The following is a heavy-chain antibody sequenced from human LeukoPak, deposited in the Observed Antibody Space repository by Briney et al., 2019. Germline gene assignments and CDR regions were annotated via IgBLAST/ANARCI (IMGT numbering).Heavy chain of an antibody. CDR2: VKYGGSTT. D-gene: IGHD3-9*01. CDR1: GFTFSAYW. V-gene: IGHV3-74*01. CDR3: ARDLDWLLFDY. Sequence: GGSLRLSCAASGFTFSAYWMHWVRQAPGKGLVWVSRVKYGGSTTTYADSVKGRFTISRDNAKNILYLQMNSLRVEDTAVYYCARDLDWLLFDYWGQGTLVTVSS. J-gene: IGHJ4*02.